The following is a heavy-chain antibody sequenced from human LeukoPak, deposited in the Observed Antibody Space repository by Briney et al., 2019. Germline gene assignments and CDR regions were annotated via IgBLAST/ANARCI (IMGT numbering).Heavy chain of an antibody. CDR3: ARDTVAAAGTDY. Sequence: GGYLRRYSAAYGFTINSNYMTWDRQAPGKGLKWFSVIYSGGSTYYPDSVKGRFTISRDNSKNTLYLQMNSRRADDTAVYYCARDTVAAAGTDYWGQGTLVTVPS. D-gene: IGHD6-13*01. CDR2: IYSGGST. V-gene: IGHV3-53*01. CDR1: GFTINSNY. J-gene: IGHJ4*02.